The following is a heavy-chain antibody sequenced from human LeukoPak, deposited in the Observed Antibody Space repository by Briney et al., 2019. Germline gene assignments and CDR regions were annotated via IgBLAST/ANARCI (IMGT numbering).Heavy chain of an antibody. J-gene: IGHJ4*02. Sequence: PGESLRLSCAPSGFTFSSYSMNWVRPAPGKGLEWVSSISSSSSYIYYADSVKGRFTTSRDNAKNSLYLQMNSLRAEDTAVYYCARDVEWELLTDNYWGQGTLVTVSS. CDR1: GFTFSSYS. D-gene: IGHD1-26*01. CDR3: ARDVEWELLTDNY. CDR2: ISSSSSYI. V-gene: IGHV3-21*01.